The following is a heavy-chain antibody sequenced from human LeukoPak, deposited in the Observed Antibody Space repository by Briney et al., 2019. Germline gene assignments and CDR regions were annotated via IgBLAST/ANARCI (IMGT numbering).Heavy chain of an antibody. CDR1: GGSISSGGYY. CDR3: ARDSSSRYYYYYMDV. Sequence: SQTLSLTCTVSGGSISSGGYYWSWIRQPPGKGLEWIGYIYHSGSTYYNPSLKSRVTISVDRSKNQFSLKLSSVTAADTAVYYCARDSSSRYYYYYMDVWGKGTTVTVSS. V-gene: IGHV4-30-2*01. J-gene: IGHJ6*03. CDR2: IYHSGST. D-gene: IGHD6-6*01.